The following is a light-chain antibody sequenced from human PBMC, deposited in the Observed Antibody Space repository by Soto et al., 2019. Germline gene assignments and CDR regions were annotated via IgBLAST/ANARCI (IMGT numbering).Light chain of an antibody. CDR1: QSVNANY. J-gene: IGKJ1*01. V-gene: IGKV3-20*01. CDR3: QQYGRSPRT. CDR2: GAS. Sequence: DIVLTQSPGTLSLSPGEGATLSCRASQSVNANYLAWYQQKPGQAPRLLIYGASTRATGIPDRFSGSGSGTGFTLTISRLEPEDFAVYYCQQYGRSPRTFGQGTKVDIK.